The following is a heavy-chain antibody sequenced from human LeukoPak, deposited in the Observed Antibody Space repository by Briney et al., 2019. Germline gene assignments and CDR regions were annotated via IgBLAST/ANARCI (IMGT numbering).Heavy chain of an antibody. CDR2: IKEDLSDT. J-gene: IGHJ4*02. D-gene: IGHD2-8*01. V-gene: IGHV3-7*03. Sequence: GGSLRLSCAASGFAFTKYWMTWVRQAPGKGLEWVASIKEDLSDTYYVDSVRGRFTISRDNDRNSVSLQMNSLRAGDTAVYYCARSDLWCFDYWGQGTLVTVSS. CDR1: GFAFTKYW. CDR3: ARSDLWCFDY.